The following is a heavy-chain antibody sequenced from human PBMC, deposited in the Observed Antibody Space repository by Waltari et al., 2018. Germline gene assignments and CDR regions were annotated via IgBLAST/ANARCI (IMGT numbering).Heavy chain of an antibody. J-gene: IGHJ4*02. CDR3: AAYYYDGSLFWGFEY. CDR2: AYYGGST. CDR1: GGSLDNYSYY. D-gene: IGHD3-22*01. V-gene: IGHV4-39*01. Sequence: QLLLQESGPGLVKPSETLSLTCTVSGGSLDNYSYYWSWVRQSPGKGLEWVGSAYYGGSTYYHPSLRSRLAISVDTSKSQFSMRLSPATAADTALYYCAAYYYDGSLFWGFEYWGQGSLVTVSS.